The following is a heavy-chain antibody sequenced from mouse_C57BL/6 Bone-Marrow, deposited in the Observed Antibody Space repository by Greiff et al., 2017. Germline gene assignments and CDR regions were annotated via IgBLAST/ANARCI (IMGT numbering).Heavy chain of an antibody. CDR3: ARGAY. V-gene: IGHV1-81*01. CDR2: IFPGDGDT. Sequence: QVHVKQSGAELARPGASVKLSCKASGYTFTSYGISWVKQRTGKGLEWIGQIFPGDGDTTYNGKFKGKATLTADKSSNTAYMQLSSLTSEDSAVYFCARGAYWGEGTLVTVSA. J-gene: IGHJ3*01. CDR1: GYTFTSYG.